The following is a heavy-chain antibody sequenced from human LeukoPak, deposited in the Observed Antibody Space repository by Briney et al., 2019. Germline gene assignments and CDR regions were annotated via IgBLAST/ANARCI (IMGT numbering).Heavy chain of an antibody. CDR1: GFTLSTYW. CDR3: ARVAMVRGVFPTYYYYYYMDV. V-gene: IGHV3-7*03. J-gene: IGHJ6*03. Sequence: GGSLRLSCAASGFTLSTYWMAWVRQAPGKGLAWVANIKEDGGEKYYMDSVKGRFTISRDNAKNSLYLQMNSLRAEDTAVYYCARVAMVRGVFPTYYYYYYMDVWGKGTTVTVSS. CDR2: IKEDGGEK. D-gene: IGHD3-10*01.